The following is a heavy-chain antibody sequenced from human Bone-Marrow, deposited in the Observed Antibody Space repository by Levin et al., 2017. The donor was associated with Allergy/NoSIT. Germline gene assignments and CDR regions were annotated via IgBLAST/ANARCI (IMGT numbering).Heavy chain of an antibody. CDR1: GFTFSSYG. V-gene: IGHV3-30*18. Sequence: GESLKISCAASGFTFSSYGMHWVRQAPGKGLEWVAVISYDGSNKYYADSVKGRFTISRDNSKNTLYLQMNSLRAEDTAVYYCAKSLGVWGSYAGPLDYWGQGTLVTVSS. D-gene: IGHD3-16*01. J-gene: IGHJ4*02. CDR3: AKSLGVWGSYAGPLDY. CDR2: ISYDGSNK.